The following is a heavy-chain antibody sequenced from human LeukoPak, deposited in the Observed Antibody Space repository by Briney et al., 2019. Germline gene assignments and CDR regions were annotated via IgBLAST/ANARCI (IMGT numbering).Heavy chain of an antibody. V-gene: IGHV3-23*01. J-gene: IGHJ4*02. CDR1: GFTFSNYL. CDR3: AMALDY. CDR2: ISHSGGSI. Sequence: GSLRLSCVASGFTFSNYLMNWVRQAPGKGLEWVSGISHSGGSIYYADSVKGRFTISRDNSKNTLYLQMDRLRVEDTAVYYCAMALDYWGQGTLVTVSS.